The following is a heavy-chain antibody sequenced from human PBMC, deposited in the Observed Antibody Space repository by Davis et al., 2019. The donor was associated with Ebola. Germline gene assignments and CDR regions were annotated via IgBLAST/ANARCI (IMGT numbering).Heavy chain of an antibody. D-gene: IGHD3-3*01. V-gene: IGHV3-11*01. J-gene: IGHJ6*02. CDR3: ARAVYYDFWSGYYPRDGMDV. CDR1: GFTFSDYY. Sequence: PGGSLRLSCAASGFTFSDYYMSWIRQAPGKGLEWVSYISSSGSTIYYADSVKGRFTISRDNAKNSLYLQMNSLRAEDTAVYYCARAVYYDFWSGYYPRDGMDVWGQGTTVTVSS. CDR2: ISSSGSTI.